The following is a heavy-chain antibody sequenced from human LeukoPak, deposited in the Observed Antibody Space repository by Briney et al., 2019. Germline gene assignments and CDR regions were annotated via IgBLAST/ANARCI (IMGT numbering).Heavy chain of an antibody. CDR1: GFTVSNNY. V-gene: IGHV3-23*01. CDR3: ARETPEDIVVVVAAKRNWFDP. CDR2: ISGSGGST. D-gene: IGHD2-15*01. Sequence: PGGSLRLSCAASGFTVSNNYMSWVRQAPGKGLEWVSAISGSGGSTYYADSVKGRFTISRDNSKNTLYLQMNSLRAEDTAVYYCARETPEDIVVVVAAKRNWFDPWGQGTLVTVSS. J-gene: IGHJ5*02.